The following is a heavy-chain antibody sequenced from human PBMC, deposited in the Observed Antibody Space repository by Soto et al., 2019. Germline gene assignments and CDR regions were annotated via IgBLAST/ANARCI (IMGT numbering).Heavy chain of an antibody. J-gene: IGHJ4*02. Sequence: HGESLKISCKGSGYSFTSYWIGWVRQMPGKGLEWMGIIYPGDSDTRYSPSFQGQVTISADKSISTAYLQWSSLKASDTAMYYCARLALSRDIVLVPAASAQRGRNYYFDYWGQGTLVTVSS. CDR2: IYPGDSDT. V-gene: IGHV5-51*01. CDR3: ARLALSRDIVLVPAASAQRGRNYYFDY. CDR1: GYSFTSYW. D-gene: IGHD2-2*01.